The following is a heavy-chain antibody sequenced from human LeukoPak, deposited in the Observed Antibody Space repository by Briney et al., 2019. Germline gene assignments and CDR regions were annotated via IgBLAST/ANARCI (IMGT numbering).Heavy chain of an antibody. D-gene: IGHD5-24*01. J-gene: IGHJ4*02. CDR1: GFTFSSYA. V-gene: IGHV3-23*01. Sequence: GGSLRLPCAASGFTFSSYAMSWVRQAPGKGLEWVSAISGSGGSTYYADSVKGRFTISSDNSKNTLYLQMNSLRAEDTAVYYCAKDRQRWLQWYFDYWGQGTLVTVSS. CDR2: ISGSGGST. CDR3: AKDRQRWLQWYFDY.